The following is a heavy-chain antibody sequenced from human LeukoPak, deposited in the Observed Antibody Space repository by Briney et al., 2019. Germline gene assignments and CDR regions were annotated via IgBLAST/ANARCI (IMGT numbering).Heavy chain of an antibody. J-gene: IGHJ6*02. Sequence: GASVKVSCQASGYTFTGYFMHWVRQAPGQGLAWMGWINPNRGGTNYAQKFQGRVTMTRDTSISTAYMELSRLRSDDTAVYYCAILTAVPGTSYYGMDVWGQGTTVTVSS. CDR1: GYTFTGYF. CDR3: AILTAVPGTSYYGMDV. V-gene: IGHV1-2*02. D-gene: IGHD6-19*01. CDR2: INPNRGGT.